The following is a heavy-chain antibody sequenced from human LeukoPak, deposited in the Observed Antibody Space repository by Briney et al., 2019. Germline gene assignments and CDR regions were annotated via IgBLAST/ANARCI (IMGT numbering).Heavy chain of an antibody. CDR2: ISSSGSTI. J-gene: IGHJ5*02. Sequence: GGSLRLSCAASGFTFSDYYMSWIRQAPGKGLEWVSYISSSGSTIYYADSGKGRFTISRDNAKNSLYLQMNSLRAEDTAVYYCASAGVYDFWSGTLKGAFDPWGQGTLVTVSS. CDR3: ASAGVYDFWSGTLKGAFDP. CDR1: GFTFSDYY. V-gene: IGHV3-11*04. D-gene: IGHD3-3*01.